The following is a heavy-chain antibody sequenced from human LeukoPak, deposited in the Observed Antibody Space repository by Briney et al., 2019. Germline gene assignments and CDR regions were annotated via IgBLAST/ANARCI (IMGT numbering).Heavy chain of an antibody. D-gene: IGHD3-16*01. CDR1: GGSISTYY. CDR3: ASLGGYRNPNMKDYYYYYMDV. V-gene: IGHV4-4*07. CDR2: IYSSGST. Sequence: SETLSLTCTVSGGSISTYYWSWIRQPAGKGLEWIGRIYSSGSTNYNPSLKSRVTMSVDTSKNQFSLKLSSVTAADTAVYFCASLGGYRNPNMKDYYYYYMDVWGKGTTVTVSS. J-gene: IGHJ6*03.